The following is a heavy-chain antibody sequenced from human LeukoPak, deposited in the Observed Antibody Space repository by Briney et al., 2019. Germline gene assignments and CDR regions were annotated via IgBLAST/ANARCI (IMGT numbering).Heavy chain of an antibody. CDR1: GYTFTSYG. V-gene: IGHV1-18*01. Sequence: ASVKVFCKASGYTFTSYGISWVRQAPGQGLEFMGWISAYNGNTNYAQKLQGRVTMTTDTSTSTAYMELRSLRSDDTAVYYCARGIQLWLQDYYYGMDVWGQGTTVTVSS. D-gene: IGHD5-18*01. J-gene: IGHJ6*02. CDR3: ARGIQLWLQDYYYGMDV. CDR2: ISAYNGNT.